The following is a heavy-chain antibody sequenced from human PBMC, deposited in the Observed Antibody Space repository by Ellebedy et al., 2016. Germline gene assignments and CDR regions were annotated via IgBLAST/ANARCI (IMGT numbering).Heavy chain of an antibody. D-gene: IGHD2-21*02. Sequence: SETLSLTCSVSGGSFSDYYWSWIRQPPGKGLEWIGYIYYSGNTKYNPSLNSRVTISVDTSKNQFSLNLTSVTAADPAVYYCASHVSFCGGNCYPEYFHHWGQGALVTVSS. CDR3: ASHVSFCGGNCYPEYFHH. J-gene: IGHJ1*01. CDR2: IYYSGNT. CDR1: GGSFSDYY. V-gene: IGHV4-59*08.